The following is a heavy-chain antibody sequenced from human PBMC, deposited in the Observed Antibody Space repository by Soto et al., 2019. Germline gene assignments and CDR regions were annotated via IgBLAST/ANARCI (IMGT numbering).Heavy chain of an antibody. J-gene: IGHJ4*02. V-gene: IGHV3-23*01. CDR1: GFNFNSYA. Sequence: GALRLSWASSGFNFNSYAMGWVPQAPGEGLEGVSAIRGSGGSTYYADSVKGRFTISRDNSKNTLYLQMNSLRAEDTAVYYCAKTGGLYGDYYFDYWGQGTLVTVSS. CDR3: AKTGGLYGDYYFDY. D-gene: IGHD4-17*01. CDR2: IRGSGGST.